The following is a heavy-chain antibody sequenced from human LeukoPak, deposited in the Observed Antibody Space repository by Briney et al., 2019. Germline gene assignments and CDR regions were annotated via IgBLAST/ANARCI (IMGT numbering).Heavy chain of an antibody. D-gene: IGHD5-24*01. CDR1: GFTFSSYG. V-gene: IGHV3-30*02. CDR3: AKGSRDGYNSGVY. Sequence: GGSLRLSCAASGFTFSSYGMHWVRQAPGKGLEWVAFIRYDGSNKYYADSVKGRFTICRDNSKNTLYLQMNSLRAEDTAVYFCAKGSRDGYNSGVYWGQGTLVTVS. J-gene: IGHJ4*02. CDR2: IRYDGSNK.